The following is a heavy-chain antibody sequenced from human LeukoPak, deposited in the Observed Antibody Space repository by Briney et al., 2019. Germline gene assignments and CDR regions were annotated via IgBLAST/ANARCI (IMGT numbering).Heavy chain of an antibody. CDR3: ARFFDSSGYWDY. J-gene: IGHJ4*02. CDR2: INPNSGGT. D-gene: IGHD3-22*01. Sequence: ASVKVSCKASGYTFTGYYMHWVRQAPGQWLEWMGWINPNSGGTNYAQKFQGRVTMTRDTSISTAYMELSRLRSDDTAVYYCARFFDSSGYWDYWGQGTLVTVSS. V-gene: IGHV1-2*02. CDR1: GYTFTGYY.